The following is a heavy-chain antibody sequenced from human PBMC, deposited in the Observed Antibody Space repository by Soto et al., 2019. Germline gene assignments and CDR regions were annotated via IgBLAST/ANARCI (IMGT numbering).Heavy chain of an antibody. CDR2: ISGSGGST. Sequence: EVQLLESGGGLVQPGGSLRLSCAASGFTFSSYAMSWVRQAPGQWLGWVAAISGSGGSTYYADSVKGRFTISRDNSKNTLYLQMNSLRAEDPAVYYCAKRAYCSGGSCVDYWGQGTLVTVSS. D-gene: IGHD2-15*01. J-gene: IGHJ4*02. V-gene: IGHV3-23*01. CDR1: GFTFSSYA. CDR3: AKRAYCSGGSCVDY.